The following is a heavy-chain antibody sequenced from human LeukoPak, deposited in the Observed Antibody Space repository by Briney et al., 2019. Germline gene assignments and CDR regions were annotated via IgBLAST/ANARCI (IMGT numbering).Heavy chain of an antibody. V-gene: IGHV4-59*01. CDR2: IYYSGST. CDR1: GGSISSYY. CDR3: AREGATARYFDY. J-gene: IGHJ4*02. D-gene: IGHD6-6*01. Sequence: SETLSLTCTVSGGSISSYYWSWIRQPPGKGLEWIGYIYYSGSTNYNPSLKSRVTISVDTSKNQFSLKLSSVTAADTAVYYCAREGATARYFDYWGQGTLVTVSS.